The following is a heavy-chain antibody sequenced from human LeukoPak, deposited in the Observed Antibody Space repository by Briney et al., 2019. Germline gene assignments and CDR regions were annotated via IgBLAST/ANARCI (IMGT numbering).Heavy chain of an antibody. J-gene: IGHJ6*03. Sequence: KSGGSLRLSCAASGFTFINFDMYWVRQAPGKGLEWVAFIRYDGSNEYYADSVKGRFTISRDSSKNTLYLHMNSLRPDDTAVYYCARGTGTIGYYYYMDVWGKGTTVTVSS. CDR3: ARGTGTIGYYYYMDV. CDR2: IRYDGSNE. CDR1: GFTFINFD. D-gene: IGHD1-7*01. V-gene: IGHV3-30*02.